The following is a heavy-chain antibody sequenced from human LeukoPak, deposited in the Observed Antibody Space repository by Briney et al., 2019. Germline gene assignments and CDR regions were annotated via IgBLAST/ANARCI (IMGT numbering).Heavy chain of an antibody. CDR2: ISYDGSNK. J-gene: IGHJ4*02. CDR3: ATPTKYDSSGYYPY. D-gene: IGHD3-22*01. Sequence: GGSLRLSCAASGFTLSSYGMHWVRQAPGKGLEWVAVISYDGSNKYYADSVKGRFTISRDNSKNTLYLQMNSLRAEDTAVYYCATPTKYDSSGYYPYWGQGTLVTVSS. V-gene: IGHV3-30*03. CDR1: GFTLSSYG.